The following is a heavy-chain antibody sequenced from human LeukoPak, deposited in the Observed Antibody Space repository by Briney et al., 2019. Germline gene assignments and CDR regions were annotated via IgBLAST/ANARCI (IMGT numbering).Heavy chain of an antibody. D-gene: IGHD3-22*01. Sequence: SVKVSCKASGYTFTGYYMHWVRQAPGQRLEWMGWINAGNGNTKYSQEFQGRVTITRDTSASTAYMELSSLRSEDMAVYYCAREAIIGDYDSSGYPKHYFDYWGQGTLVTVSS. CDR3: AREAIIGDYDSSGYPKHYFDY. J-gene: IGHJ4*02. CDR2: INAGNGNT. CDR1: GYTFTGYY. V-gene: IGHV1-3*03.